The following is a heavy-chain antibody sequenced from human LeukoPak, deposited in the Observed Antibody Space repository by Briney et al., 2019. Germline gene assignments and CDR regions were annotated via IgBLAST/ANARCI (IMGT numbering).Heavy chain of an antibody. V-gene: IGHV4-34*01. CDR2: INHSGST. J-gene: IGHJ4*02. D-gene: IGHD2-15*01. Sequence: PSETLSLTCAVYGGSFSGYYWSWIRQPPGKGLEWIGEINHSGSTNYNPSLKSRVTISVDTSKNQFSLKLSSVTAADTAVYYCARGQCCGGSCYFGYWGQGTLVTVSS. CDR1: GGSFSGYY. CDR3: ARGQCCGGSCYFGY.